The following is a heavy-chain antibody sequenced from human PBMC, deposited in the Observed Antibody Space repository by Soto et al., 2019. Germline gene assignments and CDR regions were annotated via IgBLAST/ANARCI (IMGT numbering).Heavy chain of an antibody. J-gene: IGHJ4*02. Sequence: QVQLVESGGGVVQPGRSLRLSCAASGFTFSSYAMHWVRQAPGKGLEWVAVISYDGSNKYYADSVKGRFTISRDNSKNTLYLQMNSLRAEVTAVYYCARDRSGVYFDYWGQGTLVTVSS. V-gene: IGHV3-30-3*01. CDR1: GFTFSSYA. CDR2: ISYDGSNK. CDR3: ARDRSGVYFDY. D-gene: IGHD3-10*01.